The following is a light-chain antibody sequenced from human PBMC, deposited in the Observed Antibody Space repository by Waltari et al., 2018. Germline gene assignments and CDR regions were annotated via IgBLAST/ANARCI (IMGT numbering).Light chain of an antibody. CDR3: QQYDGSVLT. Sequence: IVLTQSPDTLSLSPGERATLPCRASQSVSSLSLVWLQQKPGQAPRLVIYGTSNRATGFPDRFSGSGSGTDFTLTISRLEPEDFAMYYCQQYDGSVLTFGGGTKVEL. CDR2: GTS. V-gene: IGKV3-20*01. J-gene: IGKJ4*01. CDR1: QSVSSLS.